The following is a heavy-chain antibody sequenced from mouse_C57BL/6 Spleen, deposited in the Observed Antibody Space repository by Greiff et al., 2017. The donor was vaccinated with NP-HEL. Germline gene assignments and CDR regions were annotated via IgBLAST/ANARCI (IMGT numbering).Heavy chain of an antibody. Sequence: EVKLMESGGGLVKPGGSLKLSCAASGFTFSSYAMSWVRQTPGKRLEWVATISDGGSYTYYPDNVKGRFTISRDNAKNNLYLQMSHLKSEDTAMYYCARVPGREFDYWGQGTTLTVSS. CDR1: GFTFSSYA. J-gene: IGHJ2*01. D-gene: IGHD3-3*01. V-gene: IGHV5-4*03. CDR2: ISDGGSYT. CDR3: ARVPGREFDY.